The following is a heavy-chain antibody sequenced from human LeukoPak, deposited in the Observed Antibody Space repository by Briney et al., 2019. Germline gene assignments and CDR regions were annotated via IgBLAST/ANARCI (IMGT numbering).Heavy chain of an antibody. D-gene: IGHD3-16*01. V-gene: IGHV4-59*01. CDR1: GGSISSSY. CDR2: LYYTGST. J-gene: IGHJ4*02. CDR3: ARGPGRVGGDQ. Sequence: SETLSLTCTVSGGSISSSYWSWMRQPPGKGLEWIGYLYYTGSTNYNPSLKSRVTISVDRSKNQFSLKLSSVTAADTAIYYCARGPGRVGGDQWGQGTLVTVSS.